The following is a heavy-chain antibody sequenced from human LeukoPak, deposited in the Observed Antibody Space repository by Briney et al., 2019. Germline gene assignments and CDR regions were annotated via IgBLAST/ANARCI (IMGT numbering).Heavy chain of an antibody. Sequence: PGGSLRLSYAASGFTFSSYAMHWVRQAPGKGLEWVAGISYDGRNKGYVDSVKGRFTISRDNSKNTLYLQMNSLRAEDTAVYNCAKDRGYSHGFDYWGQGTLVTVSS. CDR3: AKDRGYSHGFDY. CDR1: GFTFSSYA. CDR2: ISYDGRNK. J-gene: IGHJ4*02. V-gene: IGHV3-30*04. D-gene: IGHD5-18*01.